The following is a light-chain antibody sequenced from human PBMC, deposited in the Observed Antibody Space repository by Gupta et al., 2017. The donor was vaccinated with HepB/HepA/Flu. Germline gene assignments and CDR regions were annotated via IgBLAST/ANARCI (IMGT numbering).Light chain of an antibody. Sequence: QSALTQPRSVSGSPGQSVTISCTGTSSDVGSDNHVSWYQQNPGKAPKLMIFDVTKRPSGAPDRFSGSKSDNTASLTISGLQAEDEADYFCCSYAGTDVYVFGTGTKVTVL. CDR3: CSYAGTDVYV. CDR1: SSDVGSDNH. V-gene: IGLV2-11*01. J-gene: IGLJ1*01. CDR2: DVT.